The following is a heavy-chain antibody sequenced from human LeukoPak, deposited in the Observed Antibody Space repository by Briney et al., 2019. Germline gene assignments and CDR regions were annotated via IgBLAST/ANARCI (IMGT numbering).Heavy chain of an antibody. CDR2: IYYSGST. J-gene: IGHJ3*02. CDR1: GDSINVYH. V-gene: IGHV4-59*01. D-gene: IGHD1-1*01. Sequence: PSETLSLTCTVSGDSINVYHWSWIRQPPGKGLEWIGHIYYSGSTNYNPSPKSRVTISVDTSKNQFSLKLSSVTAADTAVYYCARRTTGTTQGAFDIWGQGTMVTVSS. CDR3: ARRTTGTTQGAFDI.